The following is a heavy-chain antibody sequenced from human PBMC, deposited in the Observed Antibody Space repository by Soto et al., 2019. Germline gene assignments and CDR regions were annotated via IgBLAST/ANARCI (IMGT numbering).Heavy chain of an antibody. CDR3: AKTGYCSGGSCSFNWFDP. J-gene: IGHJ5*02. Sequence: PSETLSLTCTVSGVSVSSSSYYWSWIRQPPGKGLEWSAYIYYSGSTNYNPSLKSRVTISLDTSKNQFSLKLSSVTDADTAVYYCAKTGYCSGGSCSFNWFDPWGQGILVTVS. V-gene: IGHV4-61*01. CDR1: GVSVSSSSYY. D-gene: IGHD2-15*01. CDR2: IYYSGST.